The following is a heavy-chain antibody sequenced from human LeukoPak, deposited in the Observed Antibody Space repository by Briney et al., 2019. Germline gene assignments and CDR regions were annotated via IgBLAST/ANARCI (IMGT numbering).Heavy chain of an antibody. J-gene: IGHJ4*02. D-gene: IGHD1-26*01. V-gene: IGHV3-30*18. CDR1: GFTFSSYG. CDR3: AKRGSVGATTGYFYY. CDR2: ISYDGSNK. Sequence: GRSLRLSCAASGFTFSSYGMHWVRQAPGKGLEWVAVISYDGSNKYYADSVKGRFTISRDNSKNTLYLQMNSLRAEDTAVYYCAKRGSVGATTGYFYYWGQGTLVTVSS.